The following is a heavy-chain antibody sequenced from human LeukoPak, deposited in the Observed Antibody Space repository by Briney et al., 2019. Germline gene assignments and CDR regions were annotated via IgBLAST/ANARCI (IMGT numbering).Heavy chain of an antibody. CDR3: AKVAGTTTNYYMDV. D-gene: IGHD1-1*01. CDR2: IRYDGGNK. CDR1: GFTFSSYG. Sequence: GGSLRLSCAASGFTFSSYGMHWVRQAPGKGLEWVAFIRYDGGNKYYADSVKGRFTISRDNSKNTLYLQVNSLRAEDTAVYYCAKVAGTTTNYYMDVWGKGTTVTVSS. J-gene: IGHJ6*03. V-gene: IGHV3-30*02.